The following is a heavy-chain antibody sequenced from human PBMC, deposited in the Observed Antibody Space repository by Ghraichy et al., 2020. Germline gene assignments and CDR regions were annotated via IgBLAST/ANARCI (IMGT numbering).Heavy chain of an antibody. Sequence: SDTLSLTCTVSGGSISSYYWSWIRQPPGKGLEWIGYIYYSGSTNYNPSLKSRVTISVDTSKNQFSLKLSSVTAADTAVYYCARNPTWGIDAFDIWGQGTMVTVSS. CDR1: GGSISSYY. CDR3: ARNPTWGIDAFDI. D-gene: IGHD3-16*01. CDR2: IYYSGST. V-gene: IGHV4-59*01. J-gene: IGHJ3*02.